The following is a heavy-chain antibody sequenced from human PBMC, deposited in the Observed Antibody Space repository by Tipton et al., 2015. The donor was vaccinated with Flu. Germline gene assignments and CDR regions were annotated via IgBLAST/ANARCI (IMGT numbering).Heavy chain of an antibody. CDR2: IYHSGST. V-gene: IGHV4-38-2*02. CDR1: GYSISSGYY. Sequence: TLSLTCTVSGYSISSGYYWGWIRQPPGKGLEWIGSIYHSGSTYYNPSLKSRVTISVDTSKNQFSLKLSSVTAADTAVYYCARGPERWLVNPHYFDYWGQGTLVTVSS. CDR3: ARGPERWLVNPHYFDY. J-gene: IGHJ4*02. D-gene: IGHD6-19*01.